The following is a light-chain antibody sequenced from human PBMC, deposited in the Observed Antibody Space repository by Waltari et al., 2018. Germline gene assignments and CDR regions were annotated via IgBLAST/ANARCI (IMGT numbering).Light chain of an antibody. CDR3: QQYYSAPFN. V-gene: IGKV4-1*01. CDR1: QRVFYRSDNKNY. Sequence: DIVMTQSPDSLAVSLGERATIHCKSSQRVFYRSDNKNYLAWYQQKPGQPPKLLIYWASTRESGVPDRFSGSGSETDFTLTISSLQAEDVAVYYCQQYYSAPFNFGQGTKLEIK. J-gene: IGKJ2*01. CDR2: WAS.